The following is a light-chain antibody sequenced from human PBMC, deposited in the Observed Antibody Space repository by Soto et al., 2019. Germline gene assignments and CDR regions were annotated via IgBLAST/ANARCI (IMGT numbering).Light chain of an antibody. CDR3: RQYGRSLASA. Sequence: SVLTGTRVNLCLSRVKKETLSCRAIQSVSSNYLAWYQQMPGQAPRLLVSGASSRATGIPDRFSGSGSGTDFTLTISRLEPEDFAVYYCRQYGRSLASAIGGGTKVDIK. CDR2: GAS. V-gene: IGKV3-20*01. J-gene: IGKJ4*01. CDR1: QSVSSNY.